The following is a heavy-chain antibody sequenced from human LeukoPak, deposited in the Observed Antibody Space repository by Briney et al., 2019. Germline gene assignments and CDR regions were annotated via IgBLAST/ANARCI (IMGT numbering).Heavy chain of an antibody. CDR3: ARDKKSGESSEIDY. D-gene: IGHD3-10*01. CDR1: GFTFSNYW. J-gene: IGHJ4*02. V-gene: IGHV3-74*03. Sequence: GGSLRLSCAASGFTFSNYWVHWVRQAPGKGLVWVSRNRDGSTTKYADSVKGRFTVSRDNAKNTLNLQMNSLRAEDTAVSYWARDKKSGESSEIDYWGQGTLVTVSS. CDR2: NRDGSTT.